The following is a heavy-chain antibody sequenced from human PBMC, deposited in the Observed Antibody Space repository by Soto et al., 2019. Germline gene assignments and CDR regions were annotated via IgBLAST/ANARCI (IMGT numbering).Heavy chain of an antibody. CDR1: GDTFTDYY. Sequence: QVQLVQSGAEVKKPGASVTVSCRSSGDTFTDYYIHWVRQALGQGLEWMGWINPNSGVTKYAQKFQGWVSMTRDTSIRTVYMQLSRLRSDDTAVYYCARESGGATATLDYYYFYMDVWGTGTTVTVSS. CDR3: ARESGGATATLDYYYFYMDV. CDR2: INPNSGVT. V-gene: IGHV1-2*04. J-gene: IGHJ6*03. D-gene: IGHD5-12*01.